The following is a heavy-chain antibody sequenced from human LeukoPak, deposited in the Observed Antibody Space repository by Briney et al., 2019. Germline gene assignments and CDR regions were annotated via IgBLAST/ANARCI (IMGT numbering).Heavy chain of an antibody. J-gene: IGHJ4*02. CDR1: GFTLRNYA. CDR3: AREQGGSGWSGFDY. Sequence: GGSLRLSCAPSIGFTLRNYAIHWVRQAPGKGLEWVAVISIDGSRQHYADFLVGRFTISRDNSKNTVSLQMSSLRTEDTAVYFCAREQGGSGWSGFDYWGQGTLVTVSS. D-gene: IGHD6-19*01. CDR2: ISIDGSRQ. V-gene: IGHV3-30*15.